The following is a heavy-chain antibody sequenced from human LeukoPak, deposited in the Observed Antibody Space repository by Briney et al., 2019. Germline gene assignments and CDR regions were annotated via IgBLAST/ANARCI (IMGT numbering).Heavy chain of an antibody. V-gene: IGHV4-59*08. CDR1: GFTFSDYY. CDR3: ARLGYCSSTSCLPDY. Sequence: GSLRLSCAASGFTFSDYYMSWIRQAPGKGLEWIGYIYYSGSTNYNPSLKSRVTISVDTSKNQFSLKLSSVTAADTAVYYCARLGYCSSTSCLPDYWGQGTLVTVSS. D-gene: IGHD2-2*01. CDR2: IYYSGST. J-gene: IGHJ4*02.